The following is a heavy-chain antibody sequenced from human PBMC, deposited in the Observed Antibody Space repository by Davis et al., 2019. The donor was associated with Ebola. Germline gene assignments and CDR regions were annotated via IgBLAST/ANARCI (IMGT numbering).Heavy chain of an antibody. V-gene: IGHV1-46*01. CDR2: INPSGGGT. Sequence: ASVKVSCKASGYTFTSYGISWVRQAPGQGLEWMGVINPSGGGTTYAQKFQGRVTMTRDTSTSTAYMELRSLRSDDTAVYYCAREGNYDFLTGYLYALDVWGKGTTVTVSS. D-gene: IGHD3-9*01. J-gene: IGHJ6*04. CDR3: AREGNYDFLTGYLYALDV. CDR1: GYTFTSYG.